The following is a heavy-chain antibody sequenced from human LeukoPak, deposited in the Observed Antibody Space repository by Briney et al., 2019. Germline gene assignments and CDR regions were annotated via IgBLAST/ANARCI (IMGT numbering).Heavy chain of an antibody. Sequence: ASVKVSCKASGGTFSSYAISWVRQAPGQGLEWMGGIIPIFGIANYAQKFQGRVTITADKSTSIAYMELSSLRSEDTAVYYCARSWRFCSGGGCYPIDYWGQGTLVTVSS. J-gene: IGHJ4*02. CDR1: GGTFSSYA. CDR2: IIPIFGIA. CDR3: ARSWRFCSGGGCYPIDY. V-gene: IGHV1-69*10. D-gene: IGHD2-15*01.